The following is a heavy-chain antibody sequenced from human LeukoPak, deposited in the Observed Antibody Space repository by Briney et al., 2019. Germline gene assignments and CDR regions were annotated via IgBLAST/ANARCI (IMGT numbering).Heavy chain of an antibody. J-gene: IGHJ3*01. D-gene: IGHD1-14*01. V-gene: IGHV3-53*01. CDR1: GFTVSTNY. Sequence: GGSLRLSCAASGFTVSTNYMTWVRQAPGKGLEWVSVLYSGGTTYYADSVKGRFTISRDNSKNTLFLQMNSLRADDTAVYYCAGNNRVVRAFDVWGQGTMVTVSS. CDR3: AGNNRVVRAFDV. CDR2: LYSGGTT.